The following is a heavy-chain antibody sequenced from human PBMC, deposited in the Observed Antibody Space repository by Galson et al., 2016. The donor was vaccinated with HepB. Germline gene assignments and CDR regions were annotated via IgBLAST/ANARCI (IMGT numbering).Heavy chain of an antibody. CDR2: IFSGGAT. J-gene: IGHJ6*04. CDR3: ARDADPQYYFHHGMDV. Sequence: SLRLSCAVSGFSLSYSYMSWVRQTPGKGLECVATIFSGGATYYADSVKGRFTISRDDSNNILYLDMTALTAGDTALYYCARDADPQYYFHHGMDVWGSGTTVIVSA. D-gene: IGHD2/OR15-2a*01. CDR1: GFSLSYSY. V-gene: IGHV3-53*01.